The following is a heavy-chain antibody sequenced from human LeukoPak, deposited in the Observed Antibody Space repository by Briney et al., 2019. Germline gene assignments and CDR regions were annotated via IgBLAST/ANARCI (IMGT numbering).Heavy chain of an antibody. D-gene: IGHD1-26*01. CDR3: ARLGKAFDI. CDR1: GFTFSSYN. CDR2: ITSSATYI. Sequence: GGSLRLSCAASGFTFSSYNMNWVRQAPGKAMEWVSSITSSATYIFYADSVKGRFTISRDIAKNSLYLQMNSLRAEDTAVYYCARLGKAFDIWGQGTMVTVSS. V-gene: IGHV3-21*01. J-gene: IGHJ3*02.